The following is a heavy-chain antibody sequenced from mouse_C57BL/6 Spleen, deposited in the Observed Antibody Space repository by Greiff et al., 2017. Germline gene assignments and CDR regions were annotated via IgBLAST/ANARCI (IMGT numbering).Heavy chain of an antibody. CDR3: ARADYDYDAPFAY. Sequence: QVQLQQPGAELVKPGASVKLSCKASGYTFTSYWMHWVKQRPGQGLEWIGMIHPNSGSTNYNETFKSKATLTVDKSSSTAYMQLSSLTSEDSAVYYCARADYDYDAPFAYWGQGTLVTVSA. J-gene: IGHJ3*01. V-gene: IGHV1-64*01. CDR2: IHPNSGST. D-gene: IGHD2-4*01. CDR1: GYTFTSYW.